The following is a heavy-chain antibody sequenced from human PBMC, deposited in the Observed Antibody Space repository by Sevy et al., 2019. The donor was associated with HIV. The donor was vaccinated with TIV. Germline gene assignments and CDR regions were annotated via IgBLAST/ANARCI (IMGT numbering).Heavy chain of an antibody. J-gene: IGHJ6*02. Sequence: GGSLRLSCAVSGFTFSTYSMTWVRQAPGKGLEWVSSISSSSNYIYYPDSVKGRFTISRDNAKNSLYLQMNSLRPEDTAVYYCARVKAYCSGGSCYSTMGADVWGQGTTVTVSS. CDR3: ARVKAYCSGGSCYSTMGADV. D-gene: IGHD2-15*01. CDR1: GFTFSTYS. CDR2: ISSSSNYI. V-gene: IGHV3-21*01.